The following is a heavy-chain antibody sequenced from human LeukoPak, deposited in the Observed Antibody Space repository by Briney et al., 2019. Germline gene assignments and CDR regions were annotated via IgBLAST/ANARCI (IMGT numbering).Heavy chain of an antibody. D-gene: IGHD1-7*01. Sequence: SGGSLRLSCADSGFTFSSYSMNWVRQAPGKGLEWVSSISSGSSYIFYADSVKGLFTISRDNAKNSLYLQMNSLRAEDTAVYYCARGGTGATRDDTFDIWGQGTMVTVSS. J-gene: IGHJ3*02. CDR3: ARGGTGATRDDTFDI. CDR1: GFTFSSYS. V-gene: IGHV3-21*01. CDR2: ISSGSSYI.